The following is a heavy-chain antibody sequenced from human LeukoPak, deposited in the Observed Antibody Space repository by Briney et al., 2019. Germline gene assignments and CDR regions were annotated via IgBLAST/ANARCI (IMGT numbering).Heavy chain of an antibody. CDR1: GGSISSGDYY. D-gene: IGHD6-19*01. Sequence: SETLSLTCTVSGGSISSGDYYWSWIRQPPGKGLEWNGYIYYSGSTYYNPSLKSRVTISVDTSKNQFSLKLSSVTAADTAVYYCARVSSSGWYSDFDIWGQGTMVTVSS. J-gene: IGHJ3*02. CDR3: ARVSSSGWYSDFDI. V-gene: IGHV4-30-4*02. CDR2: IYYSGST.